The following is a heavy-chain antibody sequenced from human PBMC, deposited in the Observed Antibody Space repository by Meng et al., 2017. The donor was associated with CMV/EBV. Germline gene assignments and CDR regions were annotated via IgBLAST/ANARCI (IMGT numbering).Heavy chain of an antibody. J-gene: IGHJ5*02. CDR3: ARDFGQLRFLEWLSRTWFDP. V-gene: IGHV1-18*01. CDR2: ISAYNGNT. D-gene: IGHD3-3*01. CDR1: GYTFTSYG. Sequence: ASVKVSCKASGYTFTSYGISWVRQAPGQGLEWMGWISAYNGNTNYAQKLQGRVTMTTDTSTSAAYMEPRSLRSDDTAVYYCARDFGQLRFLEWLSRTWFDPWGQGTLVTVSS.